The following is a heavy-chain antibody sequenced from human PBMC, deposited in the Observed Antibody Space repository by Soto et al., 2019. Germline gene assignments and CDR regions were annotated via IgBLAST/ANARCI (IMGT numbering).Heavy chain of an antibody. D-gene: IGHD2-2*01. Sequence: ASVKVSCKASGGTFSSYAISWVRQAPGQGLEWMGGIIPIFGTANYAQKFQGRVTITGEESTSTAYMELSSLRSEDTAVYYCARGTDCSSTSCYLRGNFDYWGQGTLVTVSS. CDR2: IIPIFGTA. CDR1: GGTFSSYA. V-gene: IGHV1-69*13. CDR3: ARGTDCSSTSCYLRGNFDY. J-gene: IGHJ4*02.